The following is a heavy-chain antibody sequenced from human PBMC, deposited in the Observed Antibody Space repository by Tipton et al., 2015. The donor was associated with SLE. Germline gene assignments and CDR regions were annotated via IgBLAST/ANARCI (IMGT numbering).Heavy chain of an antibody. CDR3: ARGKGNDWHIDF. CDR2: IHYSGTT. J-gene: IGHJ4*02. Sequence: TLSLTCTVSGGSVSRNYYYWAWIRQSPGRGLEWIGSIHYSGTTYYNPSLNSRFTISVDTSKNQFSLKLTSVTAADTAMYYCARGKGNDWHIDFWGQGTLVTVSS. D-gene: IGHD1/OR15-1a*01. V-gene: IGHV4-39*07. CDR1: GGSVSRNYYY.